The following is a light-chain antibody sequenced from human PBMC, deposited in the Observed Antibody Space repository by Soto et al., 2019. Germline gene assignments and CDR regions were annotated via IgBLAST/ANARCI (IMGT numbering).Light chain of an antibody. Sequence: EIVLTQSPGTLSLSPGERATLSCRASQSISNTFIAWYQQKPGQAPRLLIHGVSNRATGIPDRFSGSGSGTDFTLIISRLEPEDFAVYYCQQYGGSPETFGHGTKVEIK. J-gene: IGKJ1*01. CDR3: QQYGGSPET. CDR1: QSISNTF. V-gene: IGKV3-20*01. CDR2: GVS.